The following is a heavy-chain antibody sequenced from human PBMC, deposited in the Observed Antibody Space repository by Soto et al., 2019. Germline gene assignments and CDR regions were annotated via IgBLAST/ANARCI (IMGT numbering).Heavy chain of an antibody. Sequence: ASVKVSCKASGYTFTSYYMHWVRQAPGQGLEWMGIINPSGGSTSFAQKFQGRVTMTRDTSTSTVYMELSSLRSEDTAVYYCASRWRGSGSLDYWGPGTLVTVSS. CDR1: GYTFTSYY. D-gene: IGHD3-3*01. V-gene: IGHV1-46*01. CDR3: ASRWRGSGSLDY. J-gene: IGHJ4*02. CDR2: INPSGGST.